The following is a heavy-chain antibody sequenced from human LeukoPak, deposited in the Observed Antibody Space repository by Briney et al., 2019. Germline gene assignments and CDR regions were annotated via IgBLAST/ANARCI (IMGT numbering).Heavy chain of an antibody. Sequence: SVKVSCKASGGTFSSYAISWVRQAPGQGLEWMGGIIPIFGTVNYAQKLQGRVTITADESTSTAYMELSSLRSEDTAVYYCAKVVAAAGWYSEYWGQGTLVTVSS. CDR3: AKVVAAAGWYSEY. V-gene: IGHV1-69*13. CDR2: IIPIFGTV. CDR1: GGTFSSYA. J-gene: IGHJ4*02. D-gene: IGHD6-13*01.